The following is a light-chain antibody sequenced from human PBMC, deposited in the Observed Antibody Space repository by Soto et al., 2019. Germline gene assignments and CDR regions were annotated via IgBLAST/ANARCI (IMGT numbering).Light chain of an antibody. Sequence: SYELTQPPSVSVSPGQTASITCSGDKLGDKYACWYQQKPGQSPVLVIYQDSKRPSAIPERFSGSNSGNTATLTISGTQAMDEADYYCQAWDSSPGYVVFGGGTKVTVL. CDR1: KLGDKY. CDR2: QDS. CDR3: QAWDSSPGYVV. V-gene: IGLV3-1*01. J-gene: IGLJ2*01.